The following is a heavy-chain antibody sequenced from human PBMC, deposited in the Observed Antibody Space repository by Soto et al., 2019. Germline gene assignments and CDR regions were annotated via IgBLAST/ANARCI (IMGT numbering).Heavy chain of an antibody. J-gene: IGHJ4*02. CDR3: ARRLKLRYFGY. V-gene: IGHV4-34*01. Sequence: QVQLQQWGAGLLKPSETLSLTCAVYGGSFSGYYWSWIRQPPGKGLEWIGEINHSGSTNYNPSLKSRVTISVDTSKNQFSLKLSSVTAADTAVYYCARRLKLRYFGYWGQGTLVTVSS. CDR2: INHSGST. CDR1: GGSFSGYY. D-gene: IGHD3-9*01.